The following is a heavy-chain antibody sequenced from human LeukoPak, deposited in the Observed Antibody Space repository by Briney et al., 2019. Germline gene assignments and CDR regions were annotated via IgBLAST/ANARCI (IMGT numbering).Heavy chain of an antibody. J-gene: IGHJ3*02. CDR3: ARLLDNDSSGDPDTFDM. D-gene: IGHD3-22*01. Sequence: SETLSLTRAVSGGSISGHYWSWIRHPPGKGLEWIGYVYYSGKTYYSSSLRSRVTISVDTSKNHFSLKLTSVTAADTAVYYCARLLDNDSSGDPDTFDMWGQGTMVTVSS. V-gene: IGHV4-59*11. CDR1: GGSISGHY. CDR2: VYYSGKT.